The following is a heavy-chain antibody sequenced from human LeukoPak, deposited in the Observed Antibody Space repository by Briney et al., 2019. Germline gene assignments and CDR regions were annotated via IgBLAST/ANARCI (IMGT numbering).Heavy chain of an antibody. CDR3: TRGSSGRRDN. CDR2: MNPNSGNK. Sequence: VSSVKVSCKASGYTFTSCDINWVRQATGQGLEWMGWMNPNSGNKGYGQSFQGRITMTRDISIGTAYMELSNLTSEDTAIYYCTRGSSGRRDNWGQGTLVTVSA. CDR1: GYTFTSCD. J-gene: IGHJ4*02. V-gene: IGHV1-8*01. D-gene: IGHD6-19*01.